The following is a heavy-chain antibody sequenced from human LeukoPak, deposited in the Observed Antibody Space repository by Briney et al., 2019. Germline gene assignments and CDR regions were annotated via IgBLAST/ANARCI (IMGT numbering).Heavy chain of an antibody. CDR3: ARDPRSSSWYYFDY. CDR2: ISGSGDRT. D-gene: IGHD6-13*01. V-gene: IGHV3-23*01. J-gene: IGHJ4*02. CDR1: GFTFSSYA. Sequence: PGGSLRLSCAASGFTFSSYAMSWVRQAPGKGLEWVLGISGSGDRTYYVDSVKGRFTISRDNAKNSLYLQMNSLRAEDTAVYYCARDPRSSSWYYFDYWGQGTLVTVSS.